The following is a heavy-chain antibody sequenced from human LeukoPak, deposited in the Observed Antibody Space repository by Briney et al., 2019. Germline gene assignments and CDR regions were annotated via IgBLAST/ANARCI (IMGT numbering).Heavy chain of an antibody. V-gene: IGHV3-23*01. J-gene: IGHJ4*02. CDR3: VRIPNMIVDY. CDR1: GFMFSIYA. D-gene: IGHD3-22*01. CDR2: LNEDGGYT. Sequence: GGSLRLSCAASGFMFSIYAMSWVRQAPGKGLAWVSGLNEDGGYTYYADSVKGRFTISRDNSENTLYLQMSSLRAEDTAIYYCVRIPNMIVDYWGQGTLVTVSS.